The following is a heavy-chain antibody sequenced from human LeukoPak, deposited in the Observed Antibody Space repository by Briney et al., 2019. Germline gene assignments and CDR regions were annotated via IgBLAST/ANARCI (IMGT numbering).Heavy chain of an antibody. Sequence: GGSLRLSCAASGYTFCSYSMSWVRQAPWKGLEWVSAISGSGGSTYYADSVKGRFTISRDNSKNTLYLQMNSLRAEDTAVYYCATYPIVDPDAFDIWGQGTMVTVSS. CDR1: GYTFCSYS. J-gene: IGHJ3*02. D-gene: IGHD2-21*01. CDR3: ATYPIVDPDAFDI. CDR2: ISGSGGST. V-gene: IGHV3-23*01.